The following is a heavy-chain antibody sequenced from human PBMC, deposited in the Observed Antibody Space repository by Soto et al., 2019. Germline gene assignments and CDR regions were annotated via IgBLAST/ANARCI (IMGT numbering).Heavy chain of an antibody. V-gene: IGHV4-39*01. Sequence: SETLSLTCTVSGGSISSSSYYWGWIRQPPGKGLEWIGSIYYSGSTYYNPSLKSRVTISVDTSKNQFSLKLSSVTAADTAVYYCATQAPHQWPHRVMNWFDPWGQGTLVTVSS. J-gene: IGHJ5*02. CDR1: GGSISSSSYY. CDR3: ATQAPHQWPHRVMNWFDP. D-gene: IGHD6-19*01. CDR2: IYYSGST.